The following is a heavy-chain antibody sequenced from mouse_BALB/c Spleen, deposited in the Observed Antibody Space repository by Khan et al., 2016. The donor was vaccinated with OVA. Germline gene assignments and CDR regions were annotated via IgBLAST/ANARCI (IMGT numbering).Heavy chain of an antibody. CDR3: ARAYYRYDGYYAMDY. V-gene: IGHV2-6-4*01. Sequence: VKLMESGPGLVAPSQSLSITCTVSGFSLSRYNIHWVRQPPGKGLEWLGMIWGGGGTDYNSTLKSSLSIRKDNSQSQVLLKMNSLQTDDTAMYYCARAYYRYDGYYAMDYWGQGTSVTVSS. D-gene: IGHD2-14*01. CDR1: GFSLSRYN. CDR2: IWGGGGT. J-gene: IGHJ4*01.